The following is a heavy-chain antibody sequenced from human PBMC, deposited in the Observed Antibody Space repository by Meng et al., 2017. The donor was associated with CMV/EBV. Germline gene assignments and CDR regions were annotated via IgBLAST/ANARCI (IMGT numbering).Heavy chain of an antibody. CDR3: ARTYYYDSSGYYYEDDAFDI. V-gene: IGHV3-30*04. CDR2: ISYDGSNK. CDR1: GFTFSSYA. J-gene: IGHJ3*02. D-gene: IGHD3-22*01. Sequence: GGLLRPSCEASGFTFSSYAMHWVRQAPGKGLEWVAVISYDGSNKYYADSVKGRFTISRDNSKNTLYLQMNSLRAEDTAVYYCARTYYYDSSGYYYEDDAFDIWGQGTMVT.